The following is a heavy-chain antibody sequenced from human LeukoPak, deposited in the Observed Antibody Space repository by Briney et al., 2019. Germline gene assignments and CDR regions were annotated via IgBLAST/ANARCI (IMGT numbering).Heavy chain of an antibody. Sequence: GGSLRLSCAASGFTFSNYWMSWVRQAPGKGLEWVGRIRSKANSYATAYAASVKGRFTISRDDSKNTAYLQMNSLKTEDTAVYYCTRLGSSGWHKYFDYWGQGTLVTVSS. V-gene: IGHV3-73*01. CDR3: TRLGSSGWHKYFDY. CDR2: IRSKANSYAT. D-gene: IGHD6-19*01. J-gene: IGHJ4*02. CDR1: GFTFSNYW.